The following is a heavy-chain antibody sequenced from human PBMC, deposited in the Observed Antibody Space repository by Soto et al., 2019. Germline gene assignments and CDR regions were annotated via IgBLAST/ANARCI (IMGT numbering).Heavy chain of an antibody. CDR1: EFTFSSYS. CDR2: VNGGGDIT. J-gene: IGHJ6*02. CDR3: ARGHFGVTMDV. V-gene: IGHV3-23*01. Sequence: GGSLRLSCAASEFTFSSYSMIWVRQAPGKGLEWVSGVNGGGDITYYAESVKGRFTISIDNSKNTLYLQMNSLRAEDTAVFYCARGHFGVTMDVWGQGTTVTVSS. D-gene: IGHD3-3*01.